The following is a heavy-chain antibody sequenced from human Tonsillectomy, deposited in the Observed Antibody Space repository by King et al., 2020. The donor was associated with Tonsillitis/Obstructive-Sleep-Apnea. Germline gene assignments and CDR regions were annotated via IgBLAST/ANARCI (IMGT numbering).Heavy chain of an antibody. CDR3: AKDHNSGPIGGDFDW. J-gene: IGHJ4*02. CDR1: GFTFSSYG. D-gene: IGHD6-19*01. CDR2: ISYDGSNT. Sequence: VQLVESGGGVVQPGRSLRLSCAASGFTFSSYGMHWVRQAPGKGLEWVAVISYDGSNTFYADSVKGRFTIYRDTSKNTLYLQMNSLRAEDTAVYYCAKDHNSGPIGGDFDWWGQGALVTVSS. V-gene: IGHV3-30*18.